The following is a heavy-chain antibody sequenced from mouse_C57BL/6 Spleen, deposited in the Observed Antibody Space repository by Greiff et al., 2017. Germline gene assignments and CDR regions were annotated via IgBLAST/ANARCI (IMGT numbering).Heavy chain of an antibody. CDR2: IDPETGGT. CDR1: GYTFTDYE. CDR3: TRQGITTVVAHWYFDV. V-gene: IGHV1-15*01. D-gene: IGHD1-1*01. J-gene: IGHJ1*03. Sequence: QVQLQQSGAELVRPGASVTLSCKASGYTFTDYEMHWVKQTPVHGLEWIGAIDPETGGTAYNQKFKGKAILTADKSSSTAYMELRSLTSEYSAVYYCTRQGITTVVAHWYFDVWGTGTTVTVSS.